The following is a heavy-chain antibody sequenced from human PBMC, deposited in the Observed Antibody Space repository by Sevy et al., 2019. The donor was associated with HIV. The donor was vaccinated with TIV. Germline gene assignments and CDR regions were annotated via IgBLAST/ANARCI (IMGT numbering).Heavy chain of an antibody. V-gene: IGHV3-21*01. CDR3: AREPAARKCISDCYSYFYDYYGMDV. D-gene: IGHD2-21*01. Sequence: GGSLRLSCAASGFTFSSYSMNWVRQAPGKGLEWVSSISSSSSYIYYADSVKGRFTISRDNAKNSLYLQMNSLRAEDSVLYCCAREPAARKCISDCYSYFYDYYGMDVWGQGTTVTVS. CDR2: ISSSSSYI. J-gene: IGHJ6*02. CDR1: GFTFSSYS.